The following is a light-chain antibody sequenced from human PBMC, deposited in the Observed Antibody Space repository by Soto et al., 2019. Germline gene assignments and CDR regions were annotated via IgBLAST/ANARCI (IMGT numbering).Light chain of an antibody. CDR3: QQYVDTPPVT. J-gene: IGKJ3*01. V-gene: IGKV4-1*01. Sequence: IVLTQSPDSMAVSLGERATINCRSSQSVFYRSTNKNYLAWYQLRPGQPPKLLISWASVRQFGVPDRFNGSGSGTDFSLTISSLQAEDVAVYYCQQYVDTPPVTFGPGT. CDR2: WAS. CDR1: QSVFYRSTNKNY.